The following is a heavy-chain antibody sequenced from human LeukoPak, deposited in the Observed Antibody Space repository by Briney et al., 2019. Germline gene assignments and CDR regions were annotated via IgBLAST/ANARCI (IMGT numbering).Heavy chain of an antibody. CDR2: IKQDGSEK. J-gene: IGHJ4*02. CDR3: VRDPHCSGGSCYSVGFDY. D-gene: IGHD2-15*01. CDR1: GFTFSTYW. Sequence: GGSLRLSCAASGFTFSTYWMSWVRQAPGKGLEWVADIKQDGSEKHYVDSVKGRFTVSRDNAKNPLYLQMNNQRAEDTAIYYCVRDPHCSGGSCYSVGFDYWGQGVLVTVSS. V-gene: IGHV3-7*01.